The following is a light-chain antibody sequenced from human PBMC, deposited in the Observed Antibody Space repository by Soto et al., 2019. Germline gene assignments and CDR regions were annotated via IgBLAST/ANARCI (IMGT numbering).Light chain of an antibody. J-gene: IGLJ2*01. CDR2: DNN. V-gene: IGLV1-51*01. CDR1: SSNIGNNY. Sequence: QSVLTQPPSMSAAPGQKVTISCSGSSSNIGNNYVSWYQQLPGTAPKLLIYDNNKRPSGIPDRFSGSKSGTSATLGITGLQTGDEADYYCGTCDSILSAVVFGGGTKLTVL. CDR3: GTCDSILSAVV.